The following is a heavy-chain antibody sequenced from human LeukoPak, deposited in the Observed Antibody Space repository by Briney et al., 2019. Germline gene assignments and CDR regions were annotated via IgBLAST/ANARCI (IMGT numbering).Heavy chain of an antibody. D-gene: IGHD5-18*01. V-gene: IGHV4-34*01. CDR1: GGSISSYY. Sequence: SETLSLTCTVSGGSISSYYWSWIRQPPGKGLEWIGEINHSGSTNYNPSLKSRVTISVDTSKNQFSLKLSSVTAADTAVYYCARRLSYGRYYFDYWGQGTLVTVSS. CDR2: INHSGST. CDR3: ARRLSYGRYYFDY. J-gene: IGHJ4*02.